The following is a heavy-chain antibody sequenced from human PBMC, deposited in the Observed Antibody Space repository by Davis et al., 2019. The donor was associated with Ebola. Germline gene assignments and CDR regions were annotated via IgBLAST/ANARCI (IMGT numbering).Heavy chain of an antibody. D-gene: IGHD3-9*01. CDR3: ATTHAASYYDILTGYYMAPGFFDY. CDR1: GGSISSSSYY. J-gene: IGHJ4*02. V-gene: IGHV4-39*01. Sequence: MPSETLSLTCTVSGGSISSSSYYWGWIRQPPGKGLAWIGSIYYSGSTYYNPSLKFRVTISVDTSKNQFSLKLSSVTAADTAVYYCATTHAASYYDILTGYYMAPGFFDYWGQGTLVTVSS. CDR2: IYYSGST.